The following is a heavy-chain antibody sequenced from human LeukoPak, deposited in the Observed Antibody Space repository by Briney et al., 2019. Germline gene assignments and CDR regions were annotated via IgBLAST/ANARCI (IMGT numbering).Heavy chain of an antibody. CDR3: ARSRREENYYDSSGYYQPLGY. J-gene: IGHJ4*02. V-gene: IGHV4-39*01. CDR2: IYYSGST. Sequence: PSETLSLTCTVSGGSISSSSYYWGWIRQPPGKGLEWIGSIYYSGSTYYNPSLKSRVTISVDTSKNQFSLKLSSVTAADTAVYYCARSRREENYYDSSGYYQPLGYWGQGTLVTVSS. D-gene: IGHD3-22*01. CDR1: GGSISSSSYY.